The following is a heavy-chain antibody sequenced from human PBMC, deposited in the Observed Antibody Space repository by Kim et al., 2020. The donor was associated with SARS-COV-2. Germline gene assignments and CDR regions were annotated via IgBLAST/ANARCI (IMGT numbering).Heavy chain of an antibody. CDR2: IYPGDSDT. V-gene: IGHV5-51*01. CDR3: ARGASQPGIAPNYYFDY. J-gene: IGHJ4*02. D-gene: IGHD6-13*01. CDR1: GYSFTSYW. Sequence: GESLKISCKGSGYSFTSYWIGWVRQMPGKGLEWMGIIYPGDSDTRYSPSFQGQVTISADKSISTAYLQWSSLKASDTAMYYCARGASQPGIAPNYYFDYWGQGTLVTVSS.